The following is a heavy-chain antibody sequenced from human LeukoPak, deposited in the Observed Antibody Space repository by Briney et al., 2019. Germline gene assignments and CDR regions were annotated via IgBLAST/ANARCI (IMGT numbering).Heavy chain of an antibody. CDR1: GFTFSSYG. CDR2: ISGSGGST. J-gene: IGHJ4*02. Sequence: GGSLRLSCAASGFTFSSYGMHWVRQAPGKGLEWVSAISGSGGSTYYADSVKGRFTISRDNSKNTLYLQMNSLRAEDTAVYYCAKAPQWLVSPHYFDYWGQGTLVTVSS. D-gene: IGHD6-19*01. V-gene: IGHV3-23*01. CDR3: AKAPQWLVSPHYFDY.